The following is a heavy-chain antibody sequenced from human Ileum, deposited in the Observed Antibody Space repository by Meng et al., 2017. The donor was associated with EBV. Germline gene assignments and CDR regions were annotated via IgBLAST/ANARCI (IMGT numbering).Heavy chain of an antibody. Sequence: QLTLKESPPTVVKPPQTLPLTCTFSGFSLTTRGVGVGWTRQPPGKALEWLAMIYGQGDKHYSPSLTSRLTITKDTSKNQVVLTMTNMDSVDTATYYCVLRPRQLLRGWFDSWGQGALVTVSS. D-gene: IGHD6-13*01. CDR1: GFSLTTRGVG. J-gene: IGHJ5*01. V-gene: IGHV2-5*01. CDR2: IYGQGDK. CDR3: VLRPRQLLRGWFDS.